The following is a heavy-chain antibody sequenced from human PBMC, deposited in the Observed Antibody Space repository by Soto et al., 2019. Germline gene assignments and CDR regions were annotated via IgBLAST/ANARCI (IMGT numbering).Heavy chain of an antibody. CDR1: GFTFSSYG. Sequence: GGSLRLSCAASGFTFSSYGMHWVRQAPGKGLEWVALVSYHGTNKYYGDSVNGRFTISRDNSKNTLYLQMNSLRAEDPAVSYCARGLPYDSSGYFFDYWGQGTLVTVSS. J-gene: IGHJ4*02. D-gene: IGHD3-22*01. V-gene: IGHV3-30*03. CDR3: ARGLPYDSSGYFFDY. CDR2: VSYHGTNK.